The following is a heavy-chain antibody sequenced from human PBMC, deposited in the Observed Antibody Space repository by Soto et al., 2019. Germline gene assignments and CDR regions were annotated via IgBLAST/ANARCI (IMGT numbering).Heavy chain of an antibody. V-gene: IGHV4-59*01. CDR2: IYYSGST. Sequence: SETLSLTCTVSGGSISSYYWSWIRQPPGKGLEWIGYIYYSGSTNYNPSLKSRVTISVDTSKNQFSLKLSSVTAADTAVYYCARGGGIVVVPAAINYYYYGMDVWGQGTTVTVS. CDR1: GGSISSYY. CDR3: ARGGGIVVVPAAINYYYYGMDV. J-gene: IGHJ6*02. D-gene: IGHD2-2*01.